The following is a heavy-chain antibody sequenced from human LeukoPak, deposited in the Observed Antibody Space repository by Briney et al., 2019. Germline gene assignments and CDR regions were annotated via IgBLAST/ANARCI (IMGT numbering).Heavy chain of an antibody. CDR2: INHSGST. Sequence: PSETLSLTCAVYGGSFSGYYWSWIRQPPGKGLEWIGEINHSGSTNYNPSLKSRVTISVDTSKNQFSLKLSSVTAADTAVYYCARGPPDYGDYYFDYWGQGTLVTVSS. V-gene: IGHV4-34*01. D-gene: IGHD4-17*01. CDR3: ARGPPDYGDYYFDY. CDR1: GGSFSGYY. J-gene: IGHJ4*02.